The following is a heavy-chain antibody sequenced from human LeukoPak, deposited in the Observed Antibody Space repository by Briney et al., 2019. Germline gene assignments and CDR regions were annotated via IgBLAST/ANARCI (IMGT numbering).Heavy chain of an antibody. D-gene: IGHD6-13*01. Sequence: GGSLRLSCAAFGFTFSSYSMNWVRQAPGKGLEWVSYISSSSSTIYYADSVKGRFTISRDNAKNSLYLQMNSLRAEDTAVYYCARGIAAATQAFDIWGQGTMVTVSS. J-gene: IGHJ3*02. V-gene: IGHV3-48*04. CDR2: ISSSSSTI. CDR1: GFTFSSYS. CDR3: ARGIAAATQAFDI.